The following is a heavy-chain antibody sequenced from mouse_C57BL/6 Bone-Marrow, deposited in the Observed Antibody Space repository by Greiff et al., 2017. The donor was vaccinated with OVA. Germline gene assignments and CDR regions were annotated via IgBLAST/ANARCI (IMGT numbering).Heavy chain of an antibody. CDR1: GFTIKDDY. J-gene: IGHJ2*01. CDR2: IDPENGDT. V-gene: IGHV14-4*01. Sequence: EVQLQQSGAELVRPGASVKLSCTASGFTIKDDYMHWVKQRPEQGLEWIGWIDPENGDTEYASKFQGKATITADTSSNTAYLQLSSLTSEDTAVYYCTSYGNLDYWGQGTTLTVSS. CDR3: TSYGNLDY. D-gene: IGHD2-1*01.